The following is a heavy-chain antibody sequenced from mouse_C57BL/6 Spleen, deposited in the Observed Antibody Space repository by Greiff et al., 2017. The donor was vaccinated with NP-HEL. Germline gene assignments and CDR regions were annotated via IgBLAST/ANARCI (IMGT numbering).Heavy chain of an antibody. D-gene: IGHD1-1*01. V-gene: IGHV1-81*01. CDR1: GYTFTSYG. CDR2: IYPRSGNT. J-gene: IGHJ2*01. Sequence: QVQLQQSGAELARPGASVKLSCKASGYTFTSYGISWVKQRTGQGLEWIGEIYPRSGNTYYNEKFKGKATLTADKSSSTAYMELRSLTSEDSAVYFCARSGGILLRYYFDYWGQGTTLTVSS. CDR3: ARSGGILLRYYFDY.